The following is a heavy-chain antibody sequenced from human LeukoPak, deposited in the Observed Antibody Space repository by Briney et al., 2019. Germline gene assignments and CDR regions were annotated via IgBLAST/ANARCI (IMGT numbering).Heavy chain of an antibody. V-gene: IGHV3-23*01. D-gene: IGHD2/OR15-2a*01. CDR1: GFTFSSYG. Sequence: GGSLRLSCAASGFTFSSYGMSWVRQAPGKGLEWVSSISNSGGSTYHADSVKGRFTISRDNSKNTLYLQMNSLRAEDTAVYYCAKDSAKKYDDYWGQGTLVTVSS. J-gene: IGHJ4*02. CDR3: AKDSAKKYDDY. CDR2: ISNSGGST.